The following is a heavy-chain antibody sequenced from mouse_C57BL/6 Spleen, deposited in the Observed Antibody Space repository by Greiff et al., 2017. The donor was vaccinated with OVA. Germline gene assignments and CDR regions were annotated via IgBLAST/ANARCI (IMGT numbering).Heavy chain of an antibody. CDR1: GYTFTGYW. D-gene: IGHD2-4*01. Sequence: QVQLKESGAELMKPGASVKLSCKATGYTFTGYWIEWVKQRPGHGLEWIGEILPGSGSTNYNEKFKGKATFTADTSSNTAYMQLSSLTTEDSAIYYCARGGSTMITTRDYYAMDYWGQGTSVTVSS. CDR3: ARGGSTMITTRDYYAMDY. V-gene: IGHV1-9*01. CDR2: ILPGSGST. J-gene: IGHJ4*01.